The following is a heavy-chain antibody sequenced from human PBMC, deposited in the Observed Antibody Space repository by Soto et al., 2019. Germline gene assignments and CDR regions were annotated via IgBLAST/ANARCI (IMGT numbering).Heavy chain of an antibody. V-gene: IGHV4-34*02. J-gene: IGHJ3*02. CDR1: GGSFSDYY. CDR2: INHSGST. D-gene: IGHD1-26*01. CDR3: VRGRAFMSRVAFDI. Sequence: QVQLQQRGAGLLKPSETLSLTCAVLGGSFSDYYWTWIRQPPGKGLEWIGEINHSGSTTSNPSLKSRLPLSVHTSTKEFCLNLSSLTAADTAAYHCVRGRAFMSRVAFDIWGQGTMVTVSS.